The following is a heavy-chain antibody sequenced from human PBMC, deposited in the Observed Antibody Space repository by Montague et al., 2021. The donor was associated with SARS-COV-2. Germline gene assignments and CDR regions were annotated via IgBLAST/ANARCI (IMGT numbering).Heavy chain of an antibody. CDR1: GGSISGYY. CDR3: TREGYQVLWSDYYYYGMDV. V-gene: IGHV4-34*01. Sequence: SETLSLTCAVYGGSISGYYWSWIRQPPGKGLEWTGEINHSGSTNYNPSLKNRVTISVDTSKNQFSLKLSSVTAADTAVYYCTREGYQVLWSDYYYYGMDVWGQGTTVTVSS. J-gene: IGHJ6*02. CDR2: INHSGST. D-gene: IGHD2-2*01.